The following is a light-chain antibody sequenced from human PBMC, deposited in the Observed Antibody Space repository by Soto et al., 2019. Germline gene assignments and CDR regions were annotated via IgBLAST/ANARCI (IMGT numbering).Light chain of an antibody. Sequence: DIEMTQSPSSLSASVGDRVTITCQASQDISNYLNWYQQKPGKAPKLLIYDASNLETGVPSRFSGSGSGTDFTFTISSLQPEDIATYYCQQYDNLVSITFGQGTRLEI. CDR2: DAS. CDR1: QDISNY. CDR3: QQYDNLVSIT. J-gene: IGKJ5*01. V-gene: IGKV1-33*01.